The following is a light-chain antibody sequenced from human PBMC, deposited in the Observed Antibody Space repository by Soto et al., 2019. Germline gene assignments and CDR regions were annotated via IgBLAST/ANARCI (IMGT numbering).Light chain of an antibody. CDR3: SSYTSSDIVL. Sequence: QSVLTQPPSVSGAPGQRVTISCTGSSSNIGAGYDVHWYQQLPGTAPKLLIYGNSNRPSGVPDRFSGSKSGTSASLAITGLQAEDDADYYCSSYTSSDIVLFGGGTKLTVL. V-gene: IGLV1-40*01. J-gene: IGLJ2*01. CDR1: SSNIGAGYD. CDR2: GNS.